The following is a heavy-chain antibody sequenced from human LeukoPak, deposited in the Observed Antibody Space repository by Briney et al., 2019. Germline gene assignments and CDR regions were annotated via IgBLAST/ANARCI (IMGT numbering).Heavy chain of an antibody. CDR3: ARDSLAYCGGDCYTFGY. CDR1: GYTFTSYG. CDR2: ISAYNGNT. J-gene: IGHJ4*02. D-gene: IGHD2-21*02. V-gene: IGHV1-18*01. Sequence: ASVKVSCKASGYTFTSYGISWVRQAPGQGLEWMGWISAYNGNTNYAQKLQGRVTMTTDTSISTAYMELSRLRSDDTAVYYCARDSLAYCGGDCYTFGYWGQGTLVTVSS.